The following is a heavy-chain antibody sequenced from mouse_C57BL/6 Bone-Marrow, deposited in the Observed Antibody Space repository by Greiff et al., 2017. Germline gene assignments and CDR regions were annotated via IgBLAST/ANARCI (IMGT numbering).Heavy chain of an antibody. Sequence: VQLQQSGPELVKPGASVKISCKASGYAFSSSWMNWVKQRPGKGLEWIGRIYPGDGDTNYNGKFKGKATLTADKSSSTAYMQLSRLTSGDAEVYVCARETCDCWGQGTTLTVSS. CDR1: GYAFSSSW. V-gene: IGHV1-82*01. CDR3: ARETCDC. J-gene: IGHJ2*01. CDR2: IYPGDGDT.